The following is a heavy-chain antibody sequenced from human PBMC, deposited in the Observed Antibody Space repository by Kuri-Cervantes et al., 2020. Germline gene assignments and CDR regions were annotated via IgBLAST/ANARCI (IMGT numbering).Heavy chain of an antibody. J-gene: IGHJ6*02. CDR1: GLTVSSNY. CDR2: ISGSGGST. D-gene: IGHD3-3*01. CDR3: AKAALL. V-gene: IGHV3-23*01. Sequence: GGSLRLSCAASGLTVSSNYMSWVRQAPGKGLGWVSAISGSGGSTYYADSVKGRFTISRDNSKNTLYLQMNSLRAEDTAAYYCAKAALLWGQGTTVTVSS.